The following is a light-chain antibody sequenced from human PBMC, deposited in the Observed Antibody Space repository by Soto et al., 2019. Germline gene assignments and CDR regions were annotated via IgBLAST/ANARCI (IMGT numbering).Light chain of an antibody. CDR2: GAS. CDR3: QQYTGPPST. Sequence: EIIFTQSPDTLSLSAGESATLSCMASPTVSSNYLAWCQQSPGQAPRLLIYGASTRAAGIPDRFSGSGSGTDFTLTITRLEPEDSAVYVCQQYTGPPSTVGQGTRREIK. J-gene: IGKJ5*01. CDR1: PTVSSNY. V-gene: IGKV3-20*01.